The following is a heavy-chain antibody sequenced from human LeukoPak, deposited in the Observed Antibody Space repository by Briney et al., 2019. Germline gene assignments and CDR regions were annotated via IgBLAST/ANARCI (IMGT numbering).Heavy chain of an antibody. J-gene: IGHJ6*03. Sequence: SETLSLTCTVSGGSISSGPYYWSWIRQPAGKGLEWIGRIYSSGRTNYNPSLKSRVTISLDTSKNQISLKLSSVTAADTAVYYCARHATGYCSGGSCLYGNSLRGWYYYMDVWGKGTTVTISS. V-gene: IGHV4-61*02. CDR1: GGSISSGPYY. D-gene: IGHD2-15*01. CDR2: IYSSGRT. CDR3: ARHATGYCSGGSCLYGNSLRGWYYYMDV.